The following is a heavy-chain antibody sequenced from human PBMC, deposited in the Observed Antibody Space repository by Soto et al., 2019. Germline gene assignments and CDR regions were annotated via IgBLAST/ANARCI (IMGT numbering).Heavy chain of an antibody. CDR3: ARPTTVTETWYLEL. Sequence: QVQLVQSGAEVKKPGSSVKVSCKASGGTFSSYAISWVRQAPGQGLEWMGGIIPIFGTANYAQKFQGRVTSPADDSTSRAYMELSRLRSEDTGVYYCARPTTVTETWYLELRGRGALVTVSS. CDR1: GGTFSSYA. J-gene: IGHJ2*01. CDR2: IIPIFGTA. V-gene: IGHV1-69*12. D-gene: IGHD4-17*01.